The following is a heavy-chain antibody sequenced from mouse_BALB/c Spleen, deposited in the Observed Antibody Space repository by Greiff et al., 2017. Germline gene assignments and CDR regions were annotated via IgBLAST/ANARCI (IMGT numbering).Heavy chain of an antibody. J-gene: IGHJ4*01. CDR1: GYTFTSYW. Sequence: EVQLQQSGTVLARPGASVKMSCKASGYTFTSYWMHWVKQRPGLGLGWIGAIYPGNSDTSYNQKFKGKAKLTAVTSTSTAYMEISSLTNEDSAVYYCTKVYYGDYRYAMDYWGQGTSVTVSS. CDR2: IYPGNSDT. V-gene: IGHV1-5*01. D-gene: IGHD2-13*01. CDR3: TKVYYGDYRYAMDY.